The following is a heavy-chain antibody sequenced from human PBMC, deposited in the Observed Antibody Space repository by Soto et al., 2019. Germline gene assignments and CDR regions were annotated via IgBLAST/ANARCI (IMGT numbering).Heavy chain of an antibody. D-gene: IGHD5-18*01. J-gene: IGHJ4*02. CDR2: IYHSGST. V-gene: IGHV4-4*02. CDR3: ARPRSTAMGTYFDY. Sequence: SETLSLTCAVSGGSISSSNWWSWARRPPGKGLEWIGEIYHSGSTNYNPSLKSRVTISVDKSKNQFSLKLSSVTAADTAVYYCARPRSTAMGTYFDYWGQGTLVTVSS. CDR1: GGSISSSNW.